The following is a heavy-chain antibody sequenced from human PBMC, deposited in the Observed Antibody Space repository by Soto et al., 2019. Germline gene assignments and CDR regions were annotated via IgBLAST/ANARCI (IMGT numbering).Heavy chain of an antibody. V-gene: IGHV4-30-4*01. CDR3: ARYSGYGRGMDV. J-gene: IGHJ6*02. Sequence: SETLSLTCTVSGGSISSGDYYWSWIRQPPGKGLEWIGYIYYSGSTYYNPSLKSRVTISVDTSKNQFSLKLSSVTAADTAVYYCARYSGYGRGMDVWGQGTTVTVSS. D-gene: IGHD5-12*01. CDR2: IYYSGST. CDR1: GGSISSGDYY.